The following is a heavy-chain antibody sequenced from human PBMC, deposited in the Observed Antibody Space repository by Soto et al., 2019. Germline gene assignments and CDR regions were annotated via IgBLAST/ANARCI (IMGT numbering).Heavy chain of an antibody. CDR1: GYSFTSYW. V-gene: IGHV5-51*01. Sequence: PGESLKISCKGSGYSFTSYWIGWVRQMPGKGLEWMGIIYPGDSDTRYSPSFQGQVTISADKSISTAYLQWSSLKASDTAMYYCARHSLSIVAAGTDYYYYYYMDVWGKGTTVTVSS. J-gene: IGHJ6*03. CDR2: IYPGDSDT. CDR3: ARHSLSIVAAGTDYYYYYYMDV. D-gene: IGHD6-13*01.